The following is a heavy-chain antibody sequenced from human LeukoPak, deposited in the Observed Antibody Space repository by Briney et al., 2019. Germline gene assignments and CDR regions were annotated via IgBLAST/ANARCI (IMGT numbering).Heavy chain of an antibody. CDR2: ISGSGGST. D-gene: IGHD3-10*01. J-gene: IGHJ5*02. CDR1: GFTFSSYA. Sequence: GGSLRLSCAASGFTFSSYAMSWVRQAPWKGLEWVSAISGSGGSTYYADSVKGRFTISRDNSKNTLYLQMNSLRAEDTAVYYCAKDHGLWFGEPTNWFDPWGQGTLVTVSS. CDR3: AKDHGLWFGEPTNWFDP. V-gene: IGHV3-23*01.